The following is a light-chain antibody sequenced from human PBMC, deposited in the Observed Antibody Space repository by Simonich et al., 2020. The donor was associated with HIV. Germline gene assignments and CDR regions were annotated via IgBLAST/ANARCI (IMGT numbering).Light chain of an antibody. V-gene: IGLV6-57*01. Sequence: NFMLTQPHSVSESPGKTATISCTRSSGSIASNYVQWYQQRPGRSPTTMVYEDNQRPSGVPDRFSGSIDSSSNSASLTSSGLKTEDEADYYCQSYDRTNWVFGGGTKLTVL. CDR1: SGSIASNY. J-gene: IGLJ3*02. CDR3: QSYDRTNWV. CDR2: EDN.